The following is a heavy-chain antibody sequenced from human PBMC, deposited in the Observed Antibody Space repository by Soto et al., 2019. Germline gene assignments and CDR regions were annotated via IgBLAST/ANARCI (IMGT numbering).Heavy chain of an antibody. Sequence: SETLSLTCDISGGSISSSSFYWGWIRQPPGKGLEWIGTIYYDGTTHYNPSLASRVTMSADASKKQFSLRLTSVTAADTALYFCARHPGAGSVWNLYIDVWGKGTTVTVSS. CDR3: ARHPGAGSVWNLYIDV. J-gene: IGHJ6*03. D-gene: IGHD1-1*01. CDR2: IYYDGTT. CDR1: GGSISSSSFY. V-gene: IGHV4-39*01.